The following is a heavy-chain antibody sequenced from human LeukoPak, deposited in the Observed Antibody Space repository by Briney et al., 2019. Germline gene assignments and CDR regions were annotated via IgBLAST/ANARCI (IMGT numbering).Heavy chain of an antibody. CDR2: IILIFGTA. CDR1: GGTFSSYA. Sequence: SVKVSCKASGGTFSSYAISWVRQAPGQGLEWMGGIILIFGTANYAQKFQGRVTITADESTSTAYMELSSLRSEDTAVYYCARDLIVGATLGYYYYGMDVWGQGTTVTVSS. D-gene: IGHD1-26*01. J-gene: IGHJ6*02. V-gene: IGHV1-69*13. CDR3: ARDLIVGATLGYYYYGMDV.